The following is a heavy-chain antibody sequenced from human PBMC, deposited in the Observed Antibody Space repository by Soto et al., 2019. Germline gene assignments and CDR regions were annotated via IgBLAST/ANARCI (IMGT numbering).Heavy chain of an antibody. J-gene: IGHJ5*02. CDR3: ARHCSMVRSEVCPFDP. CDR2: IYYSGST. Sequence: SETLSLTCTVSGGSISSYYWSWIRQPPGKGLEWIGYIYYSGSTNYNPSLKSRVTISVDTSKNQFSLKLSSVTAADTAVYYCARHCSMVRSEVCPFDPWGQGTLVTVSS. CDR1: GGSISSYY. D-gene: IGHD3-10*01. V-gene: IGHV4-59*08.